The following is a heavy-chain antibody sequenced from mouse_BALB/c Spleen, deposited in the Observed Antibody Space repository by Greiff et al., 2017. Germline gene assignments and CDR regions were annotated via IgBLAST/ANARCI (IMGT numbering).Heavy chain of an antibody. D-gene: IGHD1-1*01. CDR3: ARPLYYGSSSAWFAY. CDR1: GFNIKDYY. Sequence: VQLQQSGAELVRPGALVKLSCKASGFNIKDYYMHWVKQRPEQGLEWIGWIDPENGNTIYDPKFQGKASITADTSSNTAYLQLSSLTSEDTAVYYCARPLYYGSSSAWFAYWGQGTLVTVSA. J-gene: IGHJ3*01. V-gene: IGHV14-1*02. CDR2: IDPENGNT.